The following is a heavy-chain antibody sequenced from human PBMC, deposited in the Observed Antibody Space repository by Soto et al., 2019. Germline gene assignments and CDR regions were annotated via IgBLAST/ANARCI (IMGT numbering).Heavy chain of an antibody. CDR1: GGTFSSYA. CDR2: IIPIFGTA. J-gene: IGHJ6*01. V-gene: IGHV1-69*01. Sequence: QVQLVQSGAEVKKPGSSVKVSCKASGGTFSSYAISWVRQAPGQGLEWMGGIIPIFGTANYAQKFQGRVTITAAESTSTAYMELSSLRSEDTAVYYCASSFSSSGWRQWGMDVWGQGTTVTVSS. CDR3: ASSFSSSGWRQWGMDV. D-gene: IGHD6-19*01.